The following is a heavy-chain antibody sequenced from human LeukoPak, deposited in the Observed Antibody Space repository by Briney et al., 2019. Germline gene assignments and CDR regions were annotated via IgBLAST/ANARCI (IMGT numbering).Heavy chain of an antibody. CDR2: MNPNSGNT. J-gene: IGHJ1*01. CDR1: GYTFTSYD. D-gene: IGHD6-19*01. V-gene: IGHV1-8*02. CDR3: TRGGPVAGTHKYFQH. Sequence: PGRSLRLSCAASGYTFTSYDINWVRQATGQGLEWMGWMNPNSGNTGYAQKFQGRVTLTRNTSISTAYMELSSLRSEDTAVYYCTRGGPVAGTHKYFQHWGQGTLVTVSS.